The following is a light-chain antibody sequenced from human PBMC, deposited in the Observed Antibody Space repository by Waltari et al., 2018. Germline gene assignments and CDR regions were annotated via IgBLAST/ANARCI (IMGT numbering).Light chain of an antibody. CDR3: QQSHSAPLS. CDR1: QSISTY. V-gene: IGKV1-39*01. J-gene: IGKJ4*01. Sequence: DIQMAQSPSSLSASIGDRVTITCRASQSISTYLNWYQQKPGKGPTLLIYEASNLQGGVSFMFSGSGSGTDFTLTITSLQPEEFATYYCQQSHSAPLSFGGGTKVEIK. CDR2: EAS.